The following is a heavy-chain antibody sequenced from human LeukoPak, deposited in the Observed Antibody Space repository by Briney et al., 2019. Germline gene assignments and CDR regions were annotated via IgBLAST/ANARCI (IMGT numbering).Heavy chain of an antibody. CDR3: ARAAPYYYDSSGYLPFDY. Sequence: SETLSLTCAVYGGSFSGYYWSWIRQPPGKGLEWIGEINHSGSTNYNPSLKSRVTISVDTSKNQFSLKLSSVTVADTAVYYCARAAPYYYDSSGYLPFDYWGQGTLVTVSS. J-gene: IGHJ4*02. CDR2: INHSGST. V-gene: IGHV4-34*01. D-gene: IGHD3-22*01. CDR1: GGSFSGYY.